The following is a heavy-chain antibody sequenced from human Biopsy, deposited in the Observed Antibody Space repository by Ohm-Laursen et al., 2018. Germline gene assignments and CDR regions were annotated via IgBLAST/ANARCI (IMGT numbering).Heavy chain of an antibody. CDR3: ARDETGSSVFGPYYYGMDV. D-gene: IGHD3-9*01. J-gene: IGHJ6*02. CDR1: GYSFTKYY. CDR2: INPTGGTT. Sequence: SVKVSCKASGYSFTKYYINWVRQAPGQGLEWMGIINPTGGTTSYAEKFQGRVTLTRDTSTGTVYLELNSLIYEDTALYYCARDETGSSVFGPYYYGMDVWGQGTTATVSS. V-gene: IGHV1-46*01.